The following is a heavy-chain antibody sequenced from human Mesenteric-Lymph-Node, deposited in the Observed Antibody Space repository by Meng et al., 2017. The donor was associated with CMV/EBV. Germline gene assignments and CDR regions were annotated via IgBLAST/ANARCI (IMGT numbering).Heavy chain of an antibody. Sequence: GESLKISCAASGFTFSSYWMSWVRQAPGKGPEWVANIKQDGSEKYYVDSVKGRFTISRDNAKNSLYLQMNSLRAEDTAVYYCARDTRCSSTSCYTPFYYYYYGMDVWGQGTTVTVSS. CDR3: ARDTRCSSTSCYTPFYYYYYGMDV. V-gene: IGHV3-7*01. CDR1: GFTFSSYW. CDR2: IKQDGSEK. J-gene: IGHJ6*02. D-gene: IGHD2-2*02.